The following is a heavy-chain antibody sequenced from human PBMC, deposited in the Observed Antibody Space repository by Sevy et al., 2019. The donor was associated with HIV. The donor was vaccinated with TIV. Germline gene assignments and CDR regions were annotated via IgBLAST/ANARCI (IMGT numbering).Heavy chain of an antibody. CDR1: GLSVSDNY. CDR3: TRDRYYDAGGYYDNCYGMDV. V-gene: IGHV3-66*01. Sequence: GGSLRLSCAASGLSVSDNYMNWVRQAPGKGLELVSVIYSDGRTYYPDSVKVRFSMTRDNSNDTLYLHMKSLRPYDTTVDYCTRDRYYDAGGYYDNCYGMDVWGQGTRVTVS. J-gene: IGHJ6*02. D-gene: IGHD3-22*01. CDR2: IYSDGRT.